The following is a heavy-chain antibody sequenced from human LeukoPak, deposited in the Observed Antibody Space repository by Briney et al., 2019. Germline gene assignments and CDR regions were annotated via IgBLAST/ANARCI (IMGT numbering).Heavy chain of an antibody. J-gene: IGHJ5*02. CDR1: GFTFRSYW. V-gene: IGHV3-7*05. Sequence: GGSLRLSCAVSGFTFRSYWMTWVRQAPGKGLEWVANIKQDGSERDYVDSVKGRFTISRDNAKNSLYLQMNSLRAEDTAVYYSARGRNSGWYYDSWGQGTLVTVSS. D-gene: IGHD6-19*01. CDR3: ARGRNSGWYYDS. CDR2: IKQDGSER.